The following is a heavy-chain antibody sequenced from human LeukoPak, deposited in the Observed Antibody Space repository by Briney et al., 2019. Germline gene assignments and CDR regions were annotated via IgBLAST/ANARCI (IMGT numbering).Heavy chain of an antibody. Sequence: SETLSLTCTVSGYSISSGYYWGWIRQPPGKGLEWIGSIYHSGSTYYNPSLKSRVTISVDTSKNQFSLKLSSVTAADTAVYYCARHLGYYYDSSIDYWGQGTLVTVSS. CDR3: ARHLGYYYDSSIDY. J-gene: IGHJ4*02. CDR1: GYSISSGYY. V-gene: IGHV4-38-2*02. D-gene: IGHD3-22*01. CDR2: IYHSGST.